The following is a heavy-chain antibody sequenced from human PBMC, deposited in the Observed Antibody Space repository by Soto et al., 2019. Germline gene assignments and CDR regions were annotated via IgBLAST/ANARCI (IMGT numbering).Heavy chain of an antibody. CDR3: ARDPLGYCSSTSCYYYGMDV. J-gene: IGHJ6*02. CDR2: INPNSGGT. D-gene: IGHD2-2*01. CDR1: GYTFTGYY. V-gene: IGHV1-2*04. Sequence: GASVEVSCKASGYTFTGYYMHWVRQAPGQGLEWMGWINPNSGGTNYAQKFQGWVTMTRDTSISTAYMELSRLRSDDTAVYYCARDPLGYCSSTSCYYYGMDVWGQGTTVTVSS.